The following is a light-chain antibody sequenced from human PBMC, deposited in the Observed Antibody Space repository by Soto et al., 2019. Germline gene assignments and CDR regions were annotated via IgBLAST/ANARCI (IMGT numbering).Light chain of an antibody. Sequence: EIVLTQSPATLSVSPGERATLSCRASQTISANLAWYQQKPGQAPRLLIYGASRTATGIPDRFSGRGSGTDFTLTVSRLEPEDFAVYYCQQYGSSFITFGQGTRLEIK. J-gene: IGKJ5*01. CDR3: QQYGSSFIT. V-gene: IGKV3-20*01. CDR2: GAS. CDR1: QTISAN.